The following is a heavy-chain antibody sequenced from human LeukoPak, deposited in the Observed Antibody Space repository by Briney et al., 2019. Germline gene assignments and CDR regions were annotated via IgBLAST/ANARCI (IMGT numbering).Heavy chain of an antibody. D-gene: IGHD3-3*02. Sequence: PSETLSLTCNVSGASIYSFYWNWVRQPPGKGLEWIGYIDHRGNTIYNPSLKSRVTLSLGASNKQFSLKLNSVTAADTAVYYCGRGGDSKHLVNWGQGTLVTVSS. CDR3: GRGGDSKHLVN. V-gene: IGHV4-59*01. CDR1: GASIYSFY. CDR2: IDHRGNT. J-gene: IGHJ4*02.